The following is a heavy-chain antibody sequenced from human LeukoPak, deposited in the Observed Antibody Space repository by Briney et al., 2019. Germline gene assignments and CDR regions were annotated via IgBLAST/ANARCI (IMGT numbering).Heavy chain of an antibody. J-gene: IGHJ4*02. V-gene: IGHV4-34*01. CDR3: ARGRSRYCSSTSCPTGRYFDY. CDR1: GGSFSGYY. Sequence: SETLSLTCAVYGGSFSGYYWSWIRQPPGKGLEWIGEINHSGSTNYNPSLKSRVTISVDTSKNQFSLKLSSVTAADTAVYYCARGRSRYCSSTSCPTGRYFDYWGQGTLVSVSS. CDR2: INHSGST. D-gene: IGHD2-2*01.